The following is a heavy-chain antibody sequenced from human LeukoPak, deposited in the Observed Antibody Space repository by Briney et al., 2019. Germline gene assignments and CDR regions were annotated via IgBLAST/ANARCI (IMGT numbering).Heavy chain of an antibody. CDR2: IWYDGSNK. J-gene: IGHJ4*02. V-gene: IGHV3-33*01. D-gene: IGHD3-22*01. CDR1: GFTFSSYG. CDR3: ARDTCYSCGSNRFDY. Sequence: GGSLRLSCEASGFTFSSYGMHWVRQAPGKGLEWVAVIWYDGSNKYYADSVKGRFTISRDNSKNTLYLQMNSLRAEDTAVYYCARDTCYSCGSNRFDYWGQGTLVTVSS.